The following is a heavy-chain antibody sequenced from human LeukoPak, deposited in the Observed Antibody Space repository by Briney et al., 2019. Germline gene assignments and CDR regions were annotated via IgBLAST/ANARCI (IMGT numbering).Heavy chain of an antibody. CDR2: IFGSGGSA. Sequence: GGSLRLSCAASGFTFSTYAMYWVRQAPGEGLEWVSGIFGSGGSAYYADSVKGRFTISRDNSKSTIYLQMNSLRAEDTAVYYCGKTTTGYSSGRYPGWPVDNWGQGTLVTVSS. CDR3: GKTTTGYSSGRYPGWPVDN. CDR1: GFTFSTYA. D-gene: IGHD6-19*01. J-gene: IGHJ4*02. V-gene: IGHV3-23*01.